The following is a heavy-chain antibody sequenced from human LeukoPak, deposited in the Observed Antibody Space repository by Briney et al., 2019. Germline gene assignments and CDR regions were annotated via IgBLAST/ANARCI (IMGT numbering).Heavy chain of an antibody. V-gene: IGHV3-30*18. CDR2: ISYDGSNK. J-gene: IGHJ4*02. CDR3: AKDTSHCSSTSCYYFDY. D-gene: IGHD2-2*01. Sequence: PGGSLRLSCAASGFTFSSYGMHWVRQAPGKGLEWVAGISYDGSNKYYADSVKGRFTISRDNSKNTLYLQMNSLRAEDTAVYYCAKDTSHCSSTSCYYFDYWGQGTLATVSS. CDR1: GFTFSSYG.